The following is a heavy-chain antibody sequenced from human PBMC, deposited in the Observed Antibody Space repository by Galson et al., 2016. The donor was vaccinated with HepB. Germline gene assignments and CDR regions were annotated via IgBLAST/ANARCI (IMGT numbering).Heavy chain of an antibody. D-gene: IGHD3-16*01. V-gene: IGHV5-51*01. CDR2: IYPGDSDT. Sequence: QSGAEVKKPGEFLRISCEGSGYTFTNYWIAWVRQRPGQGLEWMGIIYPGDSDTRYTPSFQGQVTISVDKSISTAYLQWSSLKASASAMYYCWRRGRPYYYGMDVWGQGTTVIVSS. CDR1: GYTFTNYW. J-gene: IGHJ6*02. CDR3: WRRGRPYYYGMDV.